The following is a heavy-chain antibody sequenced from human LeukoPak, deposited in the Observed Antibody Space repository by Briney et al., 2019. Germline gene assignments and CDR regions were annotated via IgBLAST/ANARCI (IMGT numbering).Heavy chain of an antibody. Sequence: KPSETLSLTCAVYDGSFSGYYWSWIRQPPGKGLEWIGEINHSGSTNYNPSLKSRVTISVDTSKNQFSLKLSSVTAADTAVYYCARGVGAITFGGVIVIPYYFDYWGQGTLVTVSS. CDR1: DGSFSGYY. J-gene: IGHJ4*02. CDR3: ARGVGAITFGGVIVIPYYFDY. CDR2: INHSGST. D-gene: IGHD3-16*02. V-gene: IGHV4-34*01.